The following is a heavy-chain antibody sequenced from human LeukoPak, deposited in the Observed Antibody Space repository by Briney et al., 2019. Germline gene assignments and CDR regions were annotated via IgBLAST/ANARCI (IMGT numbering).Heavy chain of an antibody. Sequence: QPGRSLRLSCAASGFTFSSYGMHWVRQAPGKGLEWVAVIWYDGSNKYYADSVKGRFTISRDNAKNSLYLQMNSLRAEDTAVYYCTRDGETVPAAHNIRCYYYYYYGMDVWGQGTTVTVSS. V-gene: IGHV3-33*01. D-gene: IGHD2-2*01. CDR3: TRDGETVPAAHNIRCYYYYYYGMDV. CDR1: GFTFSSYG. J-gene: IGHJ6*02. CDR2: IWYDGSNK.